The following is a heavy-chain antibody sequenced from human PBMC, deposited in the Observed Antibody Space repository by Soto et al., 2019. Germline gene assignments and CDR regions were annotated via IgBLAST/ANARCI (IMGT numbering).Heavy chain of an antibody. Sequence: QVQLQESGPGLVKPSQTLSLTCTVSGGSISSGGYYWSWIRQHPGKGLEWIGYIYYSGSTYYNPSLKXXVXIXXDPSKNQFSLKLSSVTAADTAVYYCASRDGYNYGYWGQGTLVTVSS. V-gene: IGHV4-31*01. CDR3: ASRDGYNYGY. D-gene: IGHD5-12*01. CDR2: IYYSGST. J-gene: IGHJ4*02. CDR1: GGSISSGGYY.